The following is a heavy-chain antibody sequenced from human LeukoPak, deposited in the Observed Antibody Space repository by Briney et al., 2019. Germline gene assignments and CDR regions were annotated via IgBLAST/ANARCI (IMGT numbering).Heavy chain of an antibody. CDR2: IYSGGST. V-gene: IGHV3-66*01. Sequence: PGGSLRLSCAASGFTVSSNYMSWVRQAPGKGLEWVSVIYSGGSTYYADSVKGRFTISRDNSKNTLYLQMNSLRAEDTAVYYCAIIASPWNRDPWGQGTLVTVSS. CDR3: AIIASPWNRDP. CDR1: GFTVSSNY. D-gene: IGHD1-1*01. J-gene: IGHJ5*02.